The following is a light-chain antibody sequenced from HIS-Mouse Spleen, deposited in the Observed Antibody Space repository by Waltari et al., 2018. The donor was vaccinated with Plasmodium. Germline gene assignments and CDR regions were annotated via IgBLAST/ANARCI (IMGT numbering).Light chain of an antibody. Sequence: QSVLTQPPSVSGAPGQRVTISCPGSSSNIGSGSDVHWYQQLPGTAPKLLIYGNSNRPSGVPDRFSGSKSGTSASLAITGLQAEDEADYYCQSYDSSLSRVFGTGTKVTVL. CDR2: GNS. CDR1: SSNIGSGSD. CDR3: QSYDSSLSRV. J-gene: IGLJ1*01. V-gene: IGLV1-40*01.